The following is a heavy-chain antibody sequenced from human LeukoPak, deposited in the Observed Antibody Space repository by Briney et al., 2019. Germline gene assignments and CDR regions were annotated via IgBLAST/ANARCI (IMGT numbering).Heavy chain of an antibody. CDR3: ARSGAVAYRY. CDR1: GVSISTYY. Sequence: SETLSLTCTVSGVSISTYYWSWIRQSPEKGLECIATMFHSGSTYYNPSLKSRVTTSVDTSKNQFSLKLSSVTAADTAVYYCARSGAVAYRYWGQGTLVTVSS. D-gene: IGHD6-19*01. V-gene: IGHV4-59*04. J-gene: IGHJ4*02. CDR2: MFHSGST.